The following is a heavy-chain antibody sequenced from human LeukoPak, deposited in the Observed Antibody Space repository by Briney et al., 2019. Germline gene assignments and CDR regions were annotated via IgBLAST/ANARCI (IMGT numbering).Heavy chain of an antibody. CDR3: ASVPMTTLFFDH. CDR2: MYFSGYT. Sequence: SETLSLTCTVPGGSISSHYWSWLRQPPGKGLQWIGYMYFSGYTKYNPSLKSRLTISRDTSRNRFSLSLISVTPADTAVYYCASVPMTTLFFDHWGKGSLVIVSS. V-gene: IGHV4-59*11. CDR1: GGSISSHY. D-gene: IGHD1-1*01. J-gene: IGHJ4*02.